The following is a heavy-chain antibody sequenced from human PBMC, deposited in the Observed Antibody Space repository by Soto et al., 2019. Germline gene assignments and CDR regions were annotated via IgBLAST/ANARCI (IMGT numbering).Heavy chain of an antibody. CDR2: IIPIFGTA. V-gene: IGHV1-69*13. J-gene: IGHJ4*02. CDR1: GGTFSSYA. CDR3: ARVQQTGSTYYYDSSGYLGFDY. D-gene: IGHD3-22*01. Sequence: SVKVSCKASGGTFSSYAISWVRPAPGQGLEWMGGIIPIFGTANYAQKFQGRVTITADESTSTAYMELSSLRSEDTAVYYCARVQQTGSTYYYDSSGYLGFDYWGQGTLVTVSS.